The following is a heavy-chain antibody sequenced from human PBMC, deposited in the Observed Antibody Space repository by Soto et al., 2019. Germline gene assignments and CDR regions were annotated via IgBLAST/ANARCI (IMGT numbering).Heavy chain of an antibody. D-gene: IGHD4-17*01. J-gene: IGHJ5*02. CDR3: ARGGGHGDYRGGCWFDP. CDR1: GGSISSGGYY. Sequence: QVQLQESGPGLVRPSQTLSLTCTDSGGSISSGGYYWSWIRQHPGKGLEWIGYIYYSGSTYYNPSLKSRVTISVDTSKNQFSLKLSSVTAADTAVYYCARGGGHGDYRGGCWFDPWGQGTLVTVSS. CDR2: IYYSGST. V-gene: IGHV4-31*03.